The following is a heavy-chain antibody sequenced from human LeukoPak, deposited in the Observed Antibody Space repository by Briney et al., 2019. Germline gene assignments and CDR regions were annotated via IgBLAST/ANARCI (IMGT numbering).Heavy chain of an antibody. J-gene: IGHJ4*02. V-gene: IGHV5-51*01. D-gene: IGHD2-15*01. CDR1: GYSFTNYW. CDR3: ARRFQYCSGGRCYYFDY. CDR2: IYPGDSDT. Sequence: GESLKISCKGSGYSFTNYWIGWVRQMPGKGLEWMGIIYPGDSDTRYSPSFQGHVTISVDKSINTAYLQWSSLRASDTAMYYCARRFQYCSGGRCYYFDYWGQGTLVTVSS.